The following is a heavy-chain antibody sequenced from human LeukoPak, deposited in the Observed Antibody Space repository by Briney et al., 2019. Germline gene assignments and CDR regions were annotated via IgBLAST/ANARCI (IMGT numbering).Heavy chain of an antibody. CDR2: ISYDGSDK. D-gene: IGHD3-22*01. CDR1: GFTFSSYP. J-gene: IGHJ4*02. Sequence: GGSLRLSCAASGFTFSSYPTHWVRQAPGKGLEWVAVISYDGSDKHYADPVKGRFTISRDNSKNTLYLQMNSLRAEDTAVYYCAREGSSGYYPYWGQGILVTVSS. CDR3: AREGSSGYYPY. V-gene: IGHV3-30-3*01.